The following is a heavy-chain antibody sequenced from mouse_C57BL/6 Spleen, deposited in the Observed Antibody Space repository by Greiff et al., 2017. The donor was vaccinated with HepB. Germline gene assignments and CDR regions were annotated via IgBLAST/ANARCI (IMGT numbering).Heavy chain of an antibody. D-gene: IGHD1-1*01. CDR3: ARNYYEGLYYYAMDY. V-gene: IGHV1-69*01. CDR1: GYTFTSYW. J-gene: IGHJ4*01. CDR2: IDPSDSYT. Sequence: VQLKQPGAELVMPGASVKLSCKASGYTFTSYWMHWVKQRPGQGLEWIGEIDPSDSYTNYNQKFKGKSTLTVDKSSSTAYMQLSSLTSEDSAVYYCARNYYEGLYYYAMDYWGQGTSVTVSS.